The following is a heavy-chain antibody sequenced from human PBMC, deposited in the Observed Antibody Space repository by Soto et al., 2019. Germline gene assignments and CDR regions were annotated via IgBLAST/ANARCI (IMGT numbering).Heavy chain of an antibody. J-gene: IGHJ4*02. Sequence: ASVKVSCKVSGYTLTELSMHWVRQAPGKGLEWMGGFDPEDGETIYAQKFQGRVTMTEDTSTDTAYMELSSLRSEDTAVYYCATDGSGSYYSALFDYWGQGTLVTVSS. CDR2: FDPEDGET. CDR3: ATDGSGSYYSALFDY. V-gene: IGHV1-24*01. D-gene: IGHD3-10*01. CDR1: GYTLTELS.